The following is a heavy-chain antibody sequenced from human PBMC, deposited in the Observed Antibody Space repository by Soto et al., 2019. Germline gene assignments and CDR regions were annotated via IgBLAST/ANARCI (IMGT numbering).Heavy chain of an antibody. D-gene: IGHD5-12*01. V-gene: IGHV3-23*01. J-gene: IGHJ6*03. CDR2: ISGSGGST. CDR3: AKGGYDSYYYYYMDV. Sequence: PGGSLRLSCAASGFTFSSYAMSWVRQAPGKGLEWVSAISGSGGSTYYADSVKGRSTISRDNSKNTLYLQMNSLRAEDTAVYYCAKGGYDSYYYYYMDVWGKGTTVTVSS. CDR1: GFTFSSYA.